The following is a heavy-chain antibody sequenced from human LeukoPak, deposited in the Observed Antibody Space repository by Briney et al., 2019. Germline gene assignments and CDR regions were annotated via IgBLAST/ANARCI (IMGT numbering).Heavy chain of an antibody. CDR3: AREGLSYCGGDCYP. Sequence: SETLSLTCTVSGGSISSGSYYWSWIRQPAGKGLEWIGHIDTSGNTNYNPSLKSRVTISVDTSKKQFSLKMSSVTAADTAVYYCAREGLSYCGGDCYPWGQGTLVTVSS. V-gene: IGHV4-61*09. J-gene: IGHJ5*02. CDR1: GGSISSGSYY. D-gene: IGHD2-21*02. CDR2: IDTSGNT.